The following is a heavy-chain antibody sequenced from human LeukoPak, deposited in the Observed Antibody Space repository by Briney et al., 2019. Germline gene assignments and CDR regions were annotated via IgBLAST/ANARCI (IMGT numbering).Heavy chain of an antibody. D-gene: IGHD2-15*01. J-gene: IGHJ6*03. V-gene: IGHV4-34*01. Sequence: SETLSLTCAVYGGSFSGYYWSWIRQPPGKGLEWIGEINHSGSTNYNPSLKSRVTISVDTSKNQFSLKLSSVTAADTAVYYCARGKVLVAATPKKYYYYYYMDVWGKGTTVTVSS. CDR2: INHSGST. CDR1: GGSFSGYY. CDR3: ARGKVLVAATPKKYYYYYYMDV.